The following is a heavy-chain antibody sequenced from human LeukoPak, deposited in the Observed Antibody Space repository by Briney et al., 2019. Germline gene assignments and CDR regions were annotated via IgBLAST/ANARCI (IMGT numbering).Heavy chain of an antibody. CDR1: GFTVSSNY. CDR2: ISSSGSTI. J-gene: IGHJ6*03. CDR3: ARAEGYSSSWYVYYYYYMDV. D-gene: IGHD6-13*01. Sequence: GGSLRLSCAASGFTVSSNYMSWVRQAPGKGLEWVSYISSSGSTIYYADSVKGRFTISRDNAKNSLYLQMNSLRAEDTAVYYCARAEGYSSSWYVYYYYYMDVWGKGTTVTVSS. V-gene: IGHV3-11*04.